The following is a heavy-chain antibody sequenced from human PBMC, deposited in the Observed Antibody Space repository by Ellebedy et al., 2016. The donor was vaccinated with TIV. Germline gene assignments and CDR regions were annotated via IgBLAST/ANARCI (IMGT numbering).Heavy chain of an antibody. V-gene: IGHV3-74*03. J-gene: IGHJ4*02. CDR3: GRILGGSGSRSEAIDY. CDR2: ITTHDE. D-gene: IGHD3-22*01. CDR1: GFTFSGYW. Sequence: GESLKISCEVSGFTFSGYWMHWVRQAPGKGLVWVSRITTHDEKYADSVKGRFTVSRDNAKNTVYLQMNSLRAEGTAVYYCGRILGGSGSRSEAIDYWGQGSLVIVSS.